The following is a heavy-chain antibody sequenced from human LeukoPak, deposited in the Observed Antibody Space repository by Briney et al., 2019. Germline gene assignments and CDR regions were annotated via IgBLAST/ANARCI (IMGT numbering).Heavy chain of an antibody. CDR3: ARLGDSSGLFDY. CDR2: IYTSGST. V-gene: IGHV4-4*07. Sequence: SETLSLTCTVSGGSISSYYWSWILQPAGKGLEWIGRIYTSGSTNYNPSLKSRVTMSADTSKNQFSLKLSSVTAADTAVYYCARLGDSSGLFDYWGQGTLVTVSS. CDR1: GGSISSYY. D-gene: IGHD3-22*01. J-gene: IGHJ4*02.